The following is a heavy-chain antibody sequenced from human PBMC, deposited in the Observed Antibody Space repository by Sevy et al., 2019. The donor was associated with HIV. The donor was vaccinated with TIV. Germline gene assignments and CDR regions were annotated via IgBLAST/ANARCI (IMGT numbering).Heavy chain of an antibody. V-gene: IGHV3-23*01. CDR1: GFTFTIYA. D-gene: IGHD6-13*01. Sequence: GGSLRLSCAASGFTFTIYAMSWVRQAPGKGLEWVSGISGSGATTYYADSVKGRFTISRDNSKNALYLQLNSLRAEDTAAYYCAKMFRLAVAGRFDYWGQGALVTVSS. J-gene: IGHJ4*02. CDR2: ISGSGATT. CDR3: AKMFRLAVAGRFDY.